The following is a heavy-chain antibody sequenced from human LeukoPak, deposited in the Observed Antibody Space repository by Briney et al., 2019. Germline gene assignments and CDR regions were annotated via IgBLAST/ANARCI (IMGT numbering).Heavy chain of an antibody. CDR1: GGSISSYY. CDR2: IYTSGST. Sequence: PSETLSLTCTVSGGSISSYYWSWIRQPPGKGLEWIGYIYTSGSTNYNPSLKSRVTISVDTSKNQFSLKLSSVTAADTAVYYCARLGYYDSSGYYYNAFDIWGQGTMVTVSS. CDR3: ARLGYYDSSGYYYNAFDI. V-gene: IGHV4-4*09. J-gene: IGHJ3*02. D-gene: IGHD3-22*01.